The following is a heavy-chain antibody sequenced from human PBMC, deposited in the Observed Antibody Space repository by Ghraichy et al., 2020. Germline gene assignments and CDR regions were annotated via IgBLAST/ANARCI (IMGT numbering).Heavy chain of an antibody. CDR2: IKQDGSEK. V-gene: IGHV3-7*01. Sequence: GGSLRLSCAASGFTFSSYWMSWVRQAPGKGLEWVANIKQDGSEKYYVGSVKGRFTISRDKAKNSLYLQMNSLRAEDTAVYYCARDNWLTIFGVVTPSAAFDIWGQGTMVTVSS. D-gene: IGHD3-3*01. CDR3: ARDNWLTIFGVVTPSAAFDI. CDR1: GFTFSSYW. J-gene: IGHJ3*02.